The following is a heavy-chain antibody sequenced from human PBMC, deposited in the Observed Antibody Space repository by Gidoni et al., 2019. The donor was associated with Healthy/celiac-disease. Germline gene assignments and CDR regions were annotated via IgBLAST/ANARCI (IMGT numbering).Heavy chain of an antibody. CDR3: ARMGADYGDFTNWFDP. V-gene: IGHV2-26*01. Sequence: QVTLKESGPVLVKPTETLTLTCTVSGFSLSNARIGVSWIRQPPGKALEWLAHLFSNDEKSYITSLKSRLTISKDTSKSQVVLTMTNMDPVDTATYYCARMGADYGDFTNWFDPWGQGTLVTVSS. J-gene: IGHJ5*02. CDR2: LFSNDEK. D-gene: IGHD4-17*01. CDR1: GFSLSNARIG.